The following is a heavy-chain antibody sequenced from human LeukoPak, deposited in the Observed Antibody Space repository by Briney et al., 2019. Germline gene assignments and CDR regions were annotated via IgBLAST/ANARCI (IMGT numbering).Heavy chain of an antibody. V-gene: IGHV4-39*01. J-gene: IGHJ3*02. Sequence: SETLSLTCTVSGGYIISSDYHWGWVRQPPGKGLEWIGTISYSGNTDYNPSLRSRVTISVDTSNNQFSLRLGSVTAADTAVYHCARHCCSGPAKRVFDIWGQGTMVTVSS. CDR3: ARHCCSGPAKRVFDI. CDR2: ISYSGNT. CDR1: GGYIISSDYH. D-gene: IGHD2-15*01.